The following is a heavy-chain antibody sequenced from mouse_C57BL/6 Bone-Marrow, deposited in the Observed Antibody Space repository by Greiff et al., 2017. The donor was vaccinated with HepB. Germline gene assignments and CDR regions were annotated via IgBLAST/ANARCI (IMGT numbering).Heavy chain of an antibody. D-gene: IGHD2-3*01. CDR1: GYTFTSYW. V-gene: IGHV1-64*01. CDR2: IHPNSGST. J-gene: IGHJ3*01. Sequence: QVQLQQPGAELVKPGASVKLSCKASGYTFTSYWMHWVKQRPGQGLEWIGMIHPNSGSTNYNEKFKSKATLTVDKSSSTAYMQLSSLTSEDSAVYYCARAGWLTAWFAYGGQGTRVTVSA. CDR3: ARAGWLTAWFAY.